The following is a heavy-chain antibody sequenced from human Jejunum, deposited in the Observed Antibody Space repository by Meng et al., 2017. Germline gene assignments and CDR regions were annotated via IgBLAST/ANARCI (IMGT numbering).Heavy chain of an antibody. CDR1: GGSFSSYY. CDR2: ISHSGDT. CDR3: AKNNWFDP. J-gene: IGHJ5*02. Sequence: QVPLRRLCAGLLRPSDTLSLTGVVSGGSFSSYYWSWIRQPPGKGLEWIGEISHSGDTKYNPSLMSRVTISADTSKNQFSLKLTSVTAADTAVYYCAKNNWFDPWGQGTLVTVSS. V-gene: IGHV4-34*01.